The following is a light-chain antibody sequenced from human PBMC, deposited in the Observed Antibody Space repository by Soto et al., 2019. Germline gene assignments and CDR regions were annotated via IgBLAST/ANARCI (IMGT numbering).Light chain of an antibody. Sequence: QSALTQPASVSGSPGQSITFSCTGTSSDIGVYNYVSWYQQHPGKAPKLLIYDVNNRPSGVSNRFSGSKSGNSASLTISGLQAEDEADYYCRSYNTSNTYVFGTGTKVTVL. V-gene: IGLV2-14*01. J-gene: IGLJ1*01. CDR3: RSYNTSNTYV. CDR2: DVN. CDR1: SSDIGVYNY.